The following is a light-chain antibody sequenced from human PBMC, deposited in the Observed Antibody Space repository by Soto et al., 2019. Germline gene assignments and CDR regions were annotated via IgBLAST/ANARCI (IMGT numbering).Light chain of an antibody. V-gene: IGKV3-20*01. CDR2: GAS. Sequence: EFVLTQSPGTLSLSPGERAALSCSASQTVRNNYLAWYQQKPGQAPRLLIYGASNRATGIPDRISGSGSGTDFTLTISRLEPEDFAVYYCQQYGSSPWTFGQGTKVDI. J-gene: IGKJ1*01. CDR1: QTVRNNY. CDR3: QQYGSSPWT.